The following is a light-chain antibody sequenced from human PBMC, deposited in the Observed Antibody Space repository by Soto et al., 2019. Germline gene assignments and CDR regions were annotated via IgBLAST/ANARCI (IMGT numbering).Light chain of an antibody. CDR3: QQYHSAPRT. CDR2: DAS. J-gene: IGKJ1*01. V-gene: IGKV3-20*01. Sequence: DIVLTQSPGTLSLSPGERATLSCRASQSISSNYLAWYQQKPGQAPRLLIYDASSRATGIPDRFSGSGSGADFTLTINRLEPEDYAMYHCQQYHSAPRTFGQGTKVEV. CDR1: QSISSNY.